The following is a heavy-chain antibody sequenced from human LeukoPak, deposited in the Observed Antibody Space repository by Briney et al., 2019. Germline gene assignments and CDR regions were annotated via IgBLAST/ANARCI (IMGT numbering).Heavy chain of an antibody. CDR3: ARGEFHGSGSYLFDY. CDR1: GFTFRNYD. CDR2: IVIGGDT. Sequence: EGSLRLSCGASGFTFRNYDMHWVRQAAGKGLEWVSTIVIGGDTYYPGSVKGRFTISIENAKNPLYLQMNSLRAGDTAVYYCARGEFHGSGSYLFDYWGQGTLVTVSS. D-gene: IGHD3-10*01. V-gene: IGHV3-13*01. J-gene: IGHJ4*02.